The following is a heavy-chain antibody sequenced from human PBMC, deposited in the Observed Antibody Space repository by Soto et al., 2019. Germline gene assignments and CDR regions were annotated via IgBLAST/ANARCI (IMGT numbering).Heavy chain of an antibody. CDR2: IIPIFGAA. V-gene: IGHV1-69*13. J-gene: IGHJ3*02. Sequence: GASVKVSRKASGGTFSSYAISWVRQAPGQGLEWMGGIIPIFGAANYAQKFQGRVTITADESTSTAYMELSSLRSEDTAVYYCARKKDTAMATSAFDIWGQGTMVTVSS. D-gene: IGHD5-18*01. CDR1: GGTFSSYA. CDR3: ARKKDTAMATSAFDI.